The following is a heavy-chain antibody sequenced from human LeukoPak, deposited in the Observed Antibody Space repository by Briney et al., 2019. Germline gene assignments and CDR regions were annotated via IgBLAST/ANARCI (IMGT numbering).Heavy chain of an antibody. D-gene: IGHD6-19*01. CDR1: GFTFSSYA. Sequence: GGSLRLSCAASGFTFSSYAMSWVRQAPGKGLEWVSAISGSGGRTYYADSVKGRFTISRDNSKNTLYLQMNSLRAEDTAVYYCTKPYSSGWLESFDYWGQGTLVTVSS. V-gene: IGHV3-23*01. CDR2: ISGSGGRT. J-gene: IGHJ4*02. CDR3: TKPYSSGWLESFDY.